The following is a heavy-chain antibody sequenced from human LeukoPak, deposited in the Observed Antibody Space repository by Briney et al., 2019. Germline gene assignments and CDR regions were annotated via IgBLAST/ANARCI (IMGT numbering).Heavy chain of an antibody. CDR3: ARQWYYYDSSGYLMGAFDI. V-gene: IGHV5-51*01. CDR2: IYPGDSDT. Sequence: GESLKISCKGSGYSFTSYWIAWVRQMPGKGLEWMGIIYPGDSDTRYSPSFQGQVTISADKSISTAYLQWSRLKASDTAMYYCARQWYYYDSSGYLMGAFDIWGQGTMVTVSS. D-gene: IGHD3-22*01. CDR1: GYSFTSYW. J-gene: IGHJ3*02.